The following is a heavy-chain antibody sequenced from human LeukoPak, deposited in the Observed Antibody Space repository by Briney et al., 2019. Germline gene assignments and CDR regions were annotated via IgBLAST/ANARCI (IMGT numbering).Heavy chain of an antibody. CDR2: ISHTGST. Sequence: PSETLSLTCAVYGESFTTFYWGWIRQTPGKGLEWLGEISHTGSTNYNPSLKSRGTRSIDTSKNQISLKLNSVTAADTAVYYCARRVKVNFVGLFGEDNNYYYMDVWGKGTTVTVS. CDR3: ARRVKVNFVGLFGEDNNYYYMDV. V-gene: IGHV4-34*01. CDR1: GESFTTFY. D-gene: IGHD3-10*02. J-gene: IGHJ6*03.